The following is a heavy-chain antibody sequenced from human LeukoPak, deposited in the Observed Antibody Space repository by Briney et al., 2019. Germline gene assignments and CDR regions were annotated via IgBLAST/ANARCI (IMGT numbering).Heavy chain of an antibody. CDR2: IISSGSTI. CDR3: ARGLWKFDP. CDR1: GFTFSTYS. D-gene: IGHD1-1*01. V-gene: IGHV3-48*02. J-gene: IGHJ5*02. Sequence: GGSLRLSCVASGFTFSTYSMNWVRQAPGKGLEWISYIISSGSTIYYADSVKGRFTISRDNAKNSLYLQMTSLRDEATAVYHCARGLWKFDPWGQGTLVTVSS.